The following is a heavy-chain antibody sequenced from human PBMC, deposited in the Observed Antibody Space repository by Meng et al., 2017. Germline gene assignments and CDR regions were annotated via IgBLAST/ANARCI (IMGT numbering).Heavy chain of an antibody. V-gene: IGHV3-30*16. CDR1: GFIFSNYE. CDR2: ITKDGSRK. CDR3: ARDFDY. Sequence: QGQAVESGGDVVPPGRSLTLSCAASGFIFSNYEMHWVRQAPGKGLEWVACITKDGSRKYYLGSVRGRFTISRDNSKNTLYLEMNSLRSEDTALYYCARDFDYWGQGTLVTVSS. J-gene: IGHJ4*02.